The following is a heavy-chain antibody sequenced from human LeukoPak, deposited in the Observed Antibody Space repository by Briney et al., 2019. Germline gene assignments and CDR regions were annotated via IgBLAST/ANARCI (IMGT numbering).Heavy chain of an antibody. V-gene: IGHV4-30-4*01. CDR2: IYYSGST. CDR1: GGSISSGDYY. CDR3: ARVGAMIAEIDP. D-gene: IGHD3-22*01. J-gene: IGHJ5*02. Sequence: SETLSLTCTVSGGSISSGDYYWSWIRQPPGKGLEWIGYIYYSGSTYYNPSLKSRVTISVDTSKNQFSLKLSSVTAADTAVYYCARVGAMIAEIDPWGQGTLVTVSS.